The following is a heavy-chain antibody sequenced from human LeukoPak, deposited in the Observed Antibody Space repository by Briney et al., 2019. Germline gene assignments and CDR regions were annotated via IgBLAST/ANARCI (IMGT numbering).Heavy chain of an antibody. CDR1: GYTFTSYG. J-gene: IGHJ4*02. V-gene: IGHV1-18*01. D-gene: IGHD3-22*01. Sequence: GASVKVSCKASGYTFTSYGISWGRQAPGQGLEWMGWISAYNGNTNYAQKLQGRVTMTTDTSTSTAYMELRSLRSDDTAVYYCARDIGNYDSSGYSTPRTVDYWGQGTLVTVSS. CDR3: ARDIGNYDSSGYSTPRTVDY. CDR2: ISAYNGNT.